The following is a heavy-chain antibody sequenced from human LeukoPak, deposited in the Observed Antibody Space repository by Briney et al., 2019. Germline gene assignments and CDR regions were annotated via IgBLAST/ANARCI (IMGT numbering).Heavy chain of an antibody. V-gene: IGHV4-38-2*02. J-gene: IGHJ4*02. D-gene: IGHD2/OR15-2a*01. CDR2: ICHSGST. Sequence: PSQTLSLTCTVSGYSISSGYYWGWIRQPPGKGLEWIGSICHSGSTYYNPSLKSRVTISVDTSKNQFSLKLSSVTAADTAVYYCARATSGFDYWGQGTLVTVSS. CDR1: GYSISSGYY. CDR3: ARATSGFDY.